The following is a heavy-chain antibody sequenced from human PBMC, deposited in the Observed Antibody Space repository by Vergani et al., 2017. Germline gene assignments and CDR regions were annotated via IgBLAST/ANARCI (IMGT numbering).Heavy chain of an antibody. V-gene: IGHV3-15*01. CDR2: IRSKNDGGTA. D-gene: IGHD2-2*02. CDR1: GLTFKNAW. J-gene: IGHJ4*02. CDR3: YTDYHDY. Sequence: EVQVVESGGGLIKPGGSLRLSCVVSGLTFKNAWMNWVRQAPGKGLEWIGRIRSKNDGGTADYAAPLKGRFTISRDDSKDSAFLLVNNLKTEDTAVYFCYTDYHDYWGQGTLVTVSS.